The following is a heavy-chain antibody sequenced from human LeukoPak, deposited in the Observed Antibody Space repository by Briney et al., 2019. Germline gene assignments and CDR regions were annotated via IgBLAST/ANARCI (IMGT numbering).Heavy chain of an antibody. V-gene: IGHV3-11*06. D-gene: IGHD6-6*01. CDR2: ISGSGHDI. Sequence: KSGGSLRLSCAASGFTFSDSYMTWVRQAPRKGVEWVAYISGSGHDINYSDSVKGRFTISRDNAKNSLYLQMSSLRVEDTAVYYCTRDPRHFDSCGQGTLVTVSS. J-gene: IGHJ5*01. CDR1: GFTFSDSY. CDR3: TRDPRHFDS.